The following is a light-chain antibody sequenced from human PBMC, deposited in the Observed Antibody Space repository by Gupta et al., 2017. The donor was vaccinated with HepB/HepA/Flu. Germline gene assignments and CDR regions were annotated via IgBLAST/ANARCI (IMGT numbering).Light chain of an antibody. CDR2: AAS. CDR1: QGIASY. CDR3: QQLKSYPWT. V-gene: IGKV1-9*01. J-gene: IGKJ1*01. Sequence: DIQLTQSPSFLSASVGDRVTITCRASQGIASYLAWYQQKPGKAPKLLIYAASTLQSGVPSRFSGSASGTEFTLTISSLQPEDFATYYCQQLKSYPWTFGQGTKVEIK.